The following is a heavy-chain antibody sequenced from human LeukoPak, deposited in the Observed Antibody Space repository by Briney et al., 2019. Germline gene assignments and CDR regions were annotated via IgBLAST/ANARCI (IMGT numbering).Heavy chain of an antibody. D-gene: IGHD5-18*01. V-gene: IGHV3-20*04. CDR3: ARGRGYSYGTHFDY. CDR2: INWNGGST. CDR1: GFTFDDYG. J-gene: IGHJ4*02. Sequence: GGSLRLSCAASGFTFDDYGMSWVRQAPGKGLEWVSGINWNGGSTGYADSVKDRFTISRDNAKNSLYLQMNSLRAEDTALYYCARGRGYSYGTHFDYWGQGTLVTVSS.